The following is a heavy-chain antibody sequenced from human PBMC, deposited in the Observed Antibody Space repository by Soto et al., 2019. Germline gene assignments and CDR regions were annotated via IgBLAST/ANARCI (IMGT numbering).Heavy chain of an antibody. J-gene: IGHJ4*02. V-gene: IGHV3-48*02. CDR1: GFRFSIYS. CDR2: ITSDTKTI. Sequence: EVQLVESGGNLVQPGGSLRLSCAASGFRFSIYSMNWVRQAPGKGLECSAYITSDTKTIKYADSVKGRFTISRDNGKNSVYLHMNSLRHEDTAVYYCARSVEGHFDYWGQGTVVTVSA. CDR3: ARSVEGHFDY. D-gene: IGHD6-19*01.